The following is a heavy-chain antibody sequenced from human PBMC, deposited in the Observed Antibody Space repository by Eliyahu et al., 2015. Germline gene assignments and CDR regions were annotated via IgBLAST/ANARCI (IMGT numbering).Heavy chain of an antibody. Sequence: QVTLKESGPALVKPTQTLTLTCTFSGFSLSTHGMRVSWIRQPPGKALEWLARIDWDDDKFYSTSLRTRLTISKGTSKNQVVLTMTNMDPVDTATYYCTRTATPYDIFFDFWGQGTLVTVSS. CDR3: TRTATPYDIFFDF. CDR1: GFSLSTHGMR. D-gene: IGHD3-9*01. J-gene: IGHJ4*02. V-gene: IGHV2-70*04. CDR2: IDWDDDK.